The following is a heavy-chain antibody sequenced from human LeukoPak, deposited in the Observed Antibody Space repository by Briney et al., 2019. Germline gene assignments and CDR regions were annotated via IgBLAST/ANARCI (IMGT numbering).Heavy chain of an antibody. CDR2: FSNSGTN. V-gene: IGHV4-59*12. D-gene: IGHD3-10*01. CDR3: ARGGGITMVRGRYFDY. CDR1: GGSISDYY. J-gene: IGHJ4*02. Sequence: PSETLSLTCTVSGGSISDYYWSWIRQPPGKGLEWIGYFSNSGTNNYNPSLKGRVTMSVDTSKNQFSLKLSSVTAADTAVYYCARGGGITMVRGRYFDYWGQGTLVTVSS.